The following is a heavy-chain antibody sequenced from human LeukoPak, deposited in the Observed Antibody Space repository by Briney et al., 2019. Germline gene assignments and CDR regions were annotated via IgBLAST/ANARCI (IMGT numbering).Heavy chain of an antibody. CDR3: ARAAYCGGDCYLSDY. Sequence: SGTLSLTCAVSGGSINYNSWWSWVRQPPGKGLEWIGSFYYSGSTYYNSSLKSRVTISVDTSKNQFSLKLSSLTAADTAVYYCARAAYCGGDCYLSDYWGQGTLVTVFS. J-gene: IGHJ4*02. CDR2: FYYSGST. D-gene: IGHD2-21*02. V-gene: IGHV4-4*02. CDR1: GGSINYNSW.